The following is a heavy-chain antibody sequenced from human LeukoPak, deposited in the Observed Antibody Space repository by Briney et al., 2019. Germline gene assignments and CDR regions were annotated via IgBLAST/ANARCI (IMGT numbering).Heavy chain of an antibody. CDR1: GASMTDNRYS. CDR2: IYNIGNT. CDR3: ARTVHYSSGWSPTYYFDY. V-gene: IGHV4-61*05. J-gene: IGHJ4*02. D-gene: IGHD6-19*01. Sequence: SETLSLTCSVSGASMTDNRYSWVWIRQPPGKGLEWIDHIYNIGNTNYNPSLKSRVTISEDTSKNQFSLRLSSVTAADTAVYFCARTVHYSSGWSPTYYFDYWGQGTLVTVSS.